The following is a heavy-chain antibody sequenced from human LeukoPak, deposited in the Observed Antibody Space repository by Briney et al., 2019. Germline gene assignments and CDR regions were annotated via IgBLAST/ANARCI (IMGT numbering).Heavy chain of an antibody. CDR1: GGTFSSYA. Sequence: ASVKVSCKASGGTFSSYAISWVRQAPGQGLEWMGRIIPIFGTANYAQKFQGRVTTTADKSTSTAYMELSSLRSEDTAVYYCASNGDSSSYWGQGTLVTVSS. CDR3: ASNGDSSSY. D-gene: IGHD6-6*01. CDR2: IIPIFGTA. V-gene: IGHV1-69*06. J-gene: IGHJ4*02.